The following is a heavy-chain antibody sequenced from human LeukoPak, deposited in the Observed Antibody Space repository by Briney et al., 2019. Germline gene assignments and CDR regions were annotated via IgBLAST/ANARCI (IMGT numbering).Heavy chain of an antibody. D-gene: IGHD3-10*01. CDR3: ARDLIHNAYGDDY. Sequence: SETLSLTSTVSGGPVNSYYWSWIRQPAGKGLEWIGRIYASGSTDYNPSLKSRVTMSVDTSKNQFSLKLSSVTAADTAVYYCARDLIHNAYGDDYWGQGTLVIVSS. J-gene: IGHJ4*02. CDR1: GGPVNSYY. CDR2: IYASGST. V-gene: IGHV4-4*07.